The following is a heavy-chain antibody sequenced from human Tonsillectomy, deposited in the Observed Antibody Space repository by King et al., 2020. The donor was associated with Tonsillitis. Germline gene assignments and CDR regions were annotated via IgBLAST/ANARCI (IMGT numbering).Heavy chain of an antibody. J-gene: IGHJ6*02. V-gene: IGHV3-23*01. D-gene: IGHD6-19*01. CDR3: ANLGQWLADYYSFGMDV. Sequence: TMSWVRQAPGKGLEWVSVIRGSGGSTNYADSVKGRFTISRDNSKNTLYLQMNSLIAEDTAGYYWANLGQWLADYYSFGMDVWGHGTTVTVS. CDR2: IRGSGGST. CDR1: T.